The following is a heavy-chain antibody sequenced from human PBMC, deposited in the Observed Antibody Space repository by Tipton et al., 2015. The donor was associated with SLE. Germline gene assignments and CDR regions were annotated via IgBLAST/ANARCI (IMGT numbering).Heavy chain of an antibody. CDR2: IYYSGST. CDR1: GGSISSGGYY. Sequence: LRLSCTVSGGSISSGGYYWSWIRQHPGKGLEWIGYIYYSGSTYYNPSLKSRVTISVDTSKNQFSLKLSSVTAADTAVYYCARDRGGSGIDYWGQGTLVTVSS. V-gene: IGHV4-31*02. J-gene: IGHJ4*02. CDR3: ARDRGGSGIDY. D-gene: IGHD3-10*01.